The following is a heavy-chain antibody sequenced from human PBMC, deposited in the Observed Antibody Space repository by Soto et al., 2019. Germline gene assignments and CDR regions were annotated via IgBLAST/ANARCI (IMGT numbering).Heavy chain of an antibody. CDR3: ARESVAVAEYPYFDY. CDR1: GFTFSSYA. Sequence: GGSLRLSCAASGFTFSSYAMHWVRQAPGKGLEWVAVISYDGSNKYYADSVKGRFTISRDNSKNTLYLQMNSLRAEDTAVYYCARESVAVAEYPYFDYWGQGTLVTVSS. D-gene: IGHD6-19*01. J-gene: IGHJ4*02. CDR2: ISYDGSNK. V-gene: IGHV3-30-3*01.